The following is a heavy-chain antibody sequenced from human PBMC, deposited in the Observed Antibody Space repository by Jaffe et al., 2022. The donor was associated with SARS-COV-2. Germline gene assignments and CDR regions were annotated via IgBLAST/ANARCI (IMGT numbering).Heavy chain of an antibody. CDR1: GGSISSGSYY. J-gene: IGHJ4*02. D-gene: IGHD6-6*01. CDR2: IYTSGST. V-gene: IGHV4-61*02. CDR3: ARFDIAARREGFDY. Sequence: QVQLQESGPGLVKPSQTLSLTCTVSGGSISSGSYYWSWIRQPAGKGLEWIGRIYTSGSTNYNPSLKSRVTISVDTSKNQFSLKLSSVTAADTAVYYCARFDIAARREGFDYWGQGTLVTVSS.